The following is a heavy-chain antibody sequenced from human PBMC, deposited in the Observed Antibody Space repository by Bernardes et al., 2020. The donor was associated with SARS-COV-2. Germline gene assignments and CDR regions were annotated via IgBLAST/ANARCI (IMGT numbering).Heavy chain of an antibody. D-gene: IGHD6-19*01. J-gene: IGHJ6*02. V-gene: IGHV1-24*01. Sequence: ASVKVSCKVSGYTLTELSIHWLRQAPGKGLEWMGGFDPEDGATIYAQKFQGRVTMTEDTSTDTAYMELSSLRSEDTAVYYCAMGVAVAGTATDYYYYYGMEGWGQGTTVTVSS. CDR2: FDPEDGAT. CDR3: AMGVAVAGTATDYYYYYGMEG. CDR1: GYTLTELS.